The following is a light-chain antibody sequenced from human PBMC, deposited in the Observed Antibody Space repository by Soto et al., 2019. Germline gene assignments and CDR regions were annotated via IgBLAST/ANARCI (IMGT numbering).Light chain of an antibody. Sequence: DIQMTQSPSTLSASVGDRFTITCRASQSISSWLAWYQQKPGKAPKLLIYDASSLKSGVPSRFSGNGSGTEFTLTISSLQPDDFATYYCQQSYSTPPGTFGQGTKVDIK. CDR1: QSISSW. V-gene: IGKV1-5*01. CDR3: QQSYSTPPGT. J-gene: IGKJ1*01. CDR2: DAS.